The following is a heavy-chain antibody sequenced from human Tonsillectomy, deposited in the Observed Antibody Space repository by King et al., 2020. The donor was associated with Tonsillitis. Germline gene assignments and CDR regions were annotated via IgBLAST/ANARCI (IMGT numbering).Heavy chain of an antibody. CDR3: ARAGYYASGTYFAYWYFDL. J-gene: IGHJ2*01. CDR2: IDPKSGGT. D-gene: IGHD3-22*01. Sequence: VQLVQSGAEVKKPGASVKVSCKPSGYTFTDYYIHWVRQAPGQGLEWMGWIDPKSGGTKYAQKFQGRVTMTRDTSISTASMELYSLRSDDTAVYYCARAGYYASGTYFAYWYFDLWGRGTLVTVSS. CDR1: GYTFTDYY. V-gene: IGHV1-2*02.